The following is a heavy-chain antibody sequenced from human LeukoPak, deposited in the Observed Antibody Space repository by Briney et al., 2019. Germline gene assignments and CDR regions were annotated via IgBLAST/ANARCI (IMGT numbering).Heavy chain of an antibody. CDR3: ARGGLEPVDN. CDR1: GFALSTYC. J-gene: IGHJ4*02. CDR2: INPDGSRT. V-gene: IGHV3-74*01. Sequence: GGSQGPIRPASGFALSTYCMDWVCQAPGKGLVWVSRINPDGSRTDYADSVKGRFTISRDNAKNTLYLQMNSLRADDTGVYYCARGGLEPVDNWGQGTLVTVSS. D-gene: IGHD1-1*01.